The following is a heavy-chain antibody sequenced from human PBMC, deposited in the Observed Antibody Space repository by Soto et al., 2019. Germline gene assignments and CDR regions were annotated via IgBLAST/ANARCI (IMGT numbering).Heavy chain of an antibody. D-gene: IGHD5-12*01. V-gene: IGHV3-66*04. CDR1: GFTVSSNY. Sequence: PGGSLRLSCAASGFTVSSNYMSWVRQAPGKGLEWVSVIYSGSSTYYADSVKGRFTISRDNSKNTLYLQMNSLRAEDTAVYYCARQAEGGYNYGYWGQGTLVTVSS. J-gene: IGHJ4*02. CDR3: ARQAEGGYNYGY. CDR2: IYSGSST.